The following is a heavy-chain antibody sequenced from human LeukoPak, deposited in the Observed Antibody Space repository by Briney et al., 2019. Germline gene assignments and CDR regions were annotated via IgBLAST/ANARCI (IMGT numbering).Heavy chain of an antibody. CDR3: MSPMATVPSRDY. D-gene: IGHD4-17*01. J-gene: IGHJ4*02. Sequence: GGSLRLSCAASGFTFSGSSMHWVRQASGKGLEWVGRIRSKGNSYATAYSASVKGRFTISRDDSKNTAYLQMNSLKTEDTAVYFCMSPMATVPSRDYWGQGTLVTVSS. CDR1: GFTFSGSS. V-gene: IGHV3-73*01. CDR2: IRSKGNSYAT.